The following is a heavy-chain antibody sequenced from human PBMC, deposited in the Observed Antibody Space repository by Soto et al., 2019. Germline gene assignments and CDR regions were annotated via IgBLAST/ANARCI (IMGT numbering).Heavy chain of an antibody. CDR1: GYTFTSYG. Sequence: AAVKVSCKASGYTFTSYGIIGLGQAPRRGREWMGWISAYNGNTNYAQKLQGRVIMTTDTSTITAYMELRSLTSDDTAVYYCARVYGAGGLNYWGQGTLVTVSS. J-gene: IGHJ4*02. D-gene: IGHD3-10*01. V-gene: IGHV1-18*04. CDR2: ISAYNGNT. CDR3: ARVYGAGGLNY.